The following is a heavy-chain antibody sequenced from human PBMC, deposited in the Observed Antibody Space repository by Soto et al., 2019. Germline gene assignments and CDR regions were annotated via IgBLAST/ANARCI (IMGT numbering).Heavy chain of an antibody. Sequence: ASVKVSCKTSGYIFTDYYIHWVRQAPGQGLEWMGYINPKNGDTTYEQKFKGWVTMTRDTSVNTAYIDLRSLRFNDTAVYYCARDQGNSSSWPIDFWGQGTQVTVSS. CDR1: GYIFTDYY. V-gene: IGHV1-2*04. J-gene: IGHJ4*02. D-gene: IGHD6-13*01. CDR3: ARDQGNSSSWPIDF. CDR2: INPKNGDT.